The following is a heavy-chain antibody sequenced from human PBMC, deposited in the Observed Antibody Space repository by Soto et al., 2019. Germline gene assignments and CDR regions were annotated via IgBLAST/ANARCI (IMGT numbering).Heavy chain of an antibody. CDR3: ARDGGYCSGVIFLEYYYYNYMDV. V-gene: IGHV3-64*01. CDR1: GFTFSSYP. Sequence: GGSLRLSCAASGFTFSSYPMHCVRQAPGKGLEYVSAISSNGGSTYYASSVKGRFTISRDNSKNTLYLQMGSLRAEDMAVYYCARDGGYCSGVIFLEYYYYNYMDVSCTGPSGTVFS. J-gene: IGHJ6*03. D-gene: IGHD2-15*01. CDR2: ISSNGGST.